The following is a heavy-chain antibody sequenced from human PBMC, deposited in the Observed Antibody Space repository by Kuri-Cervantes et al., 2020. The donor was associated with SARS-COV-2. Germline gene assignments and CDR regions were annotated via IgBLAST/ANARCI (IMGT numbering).Heavy chain of an antibody. D-gene: IGHD3-10*01. CDR1: GFXLGSYD. CDR3: ARDHGYXSGSYSDY. CDR2: IXAGGGRT. J-gene: IGHJ4*02. Sequence: GGSLRXSCEXSGFXLGSYDMTWVRQXPGKGLQXXSSIXAGGGRTDYAXSVKGRFTVSRDNSXNTLYLQMNSLRAEDTAVXYCARDHGYXSGSYSDYWGQGTLVTVSS. V-gene: IGHV3-23*01.